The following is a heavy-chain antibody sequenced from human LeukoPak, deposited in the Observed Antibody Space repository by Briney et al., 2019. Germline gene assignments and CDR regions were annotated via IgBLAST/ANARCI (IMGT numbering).Heavy chain of an antibody. CDR2: MNPNRGNT. Sequence: ASVKDSREASGYTFTSYDINWVRQATGQGLEWMGWMNPNRGNTGYAQKFQGRVTITRNTSISTAYMELSSLRSEDTAVYYCARGRGSRGPGNYWAQGPLVPVSS. J-gene: IGHJ4*02. V-gene: IGHV1-8*03. CDR3: ARGRGSRGPGNY. D-gene: IGHD6-13*01. CDR1: GYTFTSYD.